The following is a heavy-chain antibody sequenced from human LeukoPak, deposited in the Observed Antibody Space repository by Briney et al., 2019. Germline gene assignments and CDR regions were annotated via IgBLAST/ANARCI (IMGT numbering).Heavy chain of an antibody. CDR1: GFTFSSYA. Sequence: GGSLRLSCAASGFTFSSYAMSWVRQAPGKGLEWVSAISGSGGSTYYADSVKGRFTISRDNSKNTLYLQMNSLRAEDTAVYYCAKAGLRFLEWLTNFMDVWGKGTTVTVSS. V-gene: IGHV3-23*01. D-gene: IGHD3-3*01. J-gene: IGHJ6*03. CDR3: AKAGLRFLEWLTNFMDV. CDR2: ISGSGGST.